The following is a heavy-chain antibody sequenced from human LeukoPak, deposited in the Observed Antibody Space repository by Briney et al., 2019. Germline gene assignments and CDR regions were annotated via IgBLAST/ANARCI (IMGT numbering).Heavy chain of an antibody. CDR2: IYTSGST. D-gene: IGHD5-24*01. CDR3: ARATPTMAVDAFDI. V-gene: IGHV4-4*07. CDR1: GFIFDDYA. Sequence: GSLRLSCAASGFIFDDYAMHWIRQPAGKGLEWIGRIYTSGSTNYNPSLKSRVTISVDTSKKQFSLKLSSVTAADTAVYYCARATPTMAVDAFDIWGQGTMVTVSS. J-gene: IGHJ3*02.